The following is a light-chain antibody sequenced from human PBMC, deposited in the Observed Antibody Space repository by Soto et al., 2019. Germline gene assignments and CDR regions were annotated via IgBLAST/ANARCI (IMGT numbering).Light chain of an antibody. J-gene: IGLJ2*01. CDR1: SSDVGGYNY. CDR3: SSYAGSNNLL. Sequence: QSVLTQPPSASGSPGQSVTISCTGTSSDVGGYNYVSWYQQHPGKAPKLMIYEVTKRPSGVPDRFSGSKSGNTASLTVSGLQAEDEADYYCSSYAGSNNLLFGGWTKLTVL. CDR2: EVT. V-gene: IGLV2-8*01.